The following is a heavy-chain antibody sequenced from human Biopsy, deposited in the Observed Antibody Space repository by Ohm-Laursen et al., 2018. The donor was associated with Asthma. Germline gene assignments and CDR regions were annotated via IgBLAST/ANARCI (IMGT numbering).Heavy chain of an antibody. CDR2: LNPVNGNI. J-gene: IGHJ5*02. Sequence: SVKVSCKASGYTFTSNAIHWMRRAPGQSLEWMAWLNPVNGNIKYSQQFQGRVTITRDTSASTAYMELSSLTSEDTAVFYCAREVGATRYDPWGQRTLVTLSS. CDR3: AREVGATRYDP. CDR1: GYTFTSNA. D-gene: IGHD1-26*01. V-gene: IGHV1-3*01.